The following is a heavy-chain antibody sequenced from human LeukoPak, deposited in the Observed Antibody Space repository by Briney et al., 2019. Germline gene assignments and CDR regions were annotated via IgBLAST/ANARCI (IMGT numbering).Heavy chain of an antibody. CDR3: ARDQYSSGWFAPRNWFDP. CDR2: INWNGGST. D-gene: IGHD6-19*01. J-gene: IGHJ5*02. CDR1: GFTFGDYG. Sequence: GGSLRLSCAASGFTFGDYGMSWVRQAPGKGLEWVSGINWNGGSTGYADSVKGRFTISRDNAKNSLYLQMNSLRAEDTAVYYCARDQYSSGWFAPRNWFDPWGQGTLVTVSS. V-gene: IGHV3-20*04.